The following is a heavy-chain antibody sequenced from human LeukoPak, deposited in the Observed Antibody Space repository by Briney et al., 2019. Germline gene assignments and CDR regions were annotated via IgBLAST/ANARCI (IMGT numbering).Heavy chain of an antibody. Sequence: ASVKVSCKASGCTFTDYYMHWVRQAPGQGLEWMGRINPNSGGTNDAQKFQGRVTMTRDTSISTAYMELSRLRSDDTAVYYCARARNTMVQILFDYWGQGTLVTVSS. D-gene: IGHD3-10*01. J-gene: IGHJ4*02. V-gene: IGHV1-2*06. CDR3: ARARNTMVQILFDY. CDR2: INPNSGGT. CDR1: GCTFTDYY.